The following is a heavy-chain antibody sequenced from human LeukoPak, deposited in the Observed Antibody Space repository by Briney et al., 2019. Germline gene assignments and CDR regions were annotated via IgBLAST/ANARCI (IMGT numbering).Heavy chain of an antibody. V-gene: IGHV4-59*08. CDR2: IYYSGST. CDR1: GGSISSYY. D-gene: IGHD6-19*01. J-gene: IGHJ4*02. CDR3: ARLSAVAGRASDY. Sequence: PLETLSLTCTVSGGSISSYYWSWIRQPPGKGLEWIGYIYYSGSTNYNPSLKSRVTISVDTSKNQFSLKLSSVTAADTAVYYCARLSAVAGRASDYWGQGTLVTVSS.